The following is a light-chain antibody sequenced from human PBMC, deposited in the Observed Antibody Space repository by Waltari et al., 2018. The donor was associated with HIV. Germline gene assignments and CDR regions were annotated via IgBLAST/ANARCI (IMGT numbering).Light chain of an antibody. CDR2: KDD. J-gene: IGLJ7*01. V-gene: IGLV3-25*03. CDR1: ILPKQY. CDR3: QSADNSGTAV. Sequence: SELTQPPSVSVSPGQTARITCSGEILPKQYGTCYQQKPGKATVLVICKDDERPSGIPERFSGSSSGTTVTLTISGVQAEDEADYYCQSADNSGTAVFGGGTQLTVL.